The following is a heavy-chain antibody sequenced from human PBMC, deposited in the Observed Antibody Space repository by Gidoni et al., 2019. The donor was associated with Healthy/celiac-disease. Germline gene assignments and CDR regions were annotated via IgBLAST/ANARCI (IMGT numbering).Heavy chain of an antibody. CDR3: ASGPTNRIVVVPAANIAFDY. V-gene: IGHV4-38-2*02. J-gene: IGHJ4*02. CDR2: IYPSGST. Sequence: QVQLQESGPGLVKPSETLSLTCTVSGYSISSGYYWGWIRQPPGKGLEWIGSIYPSGSTYYNPSLKSRVTISVDTSKNQFSLKLSSVTAADTAVYYCASGPTNRIVVVPAANIAFDYWGQGTLVTVSS. D-gene: IGHD2-2*01. CDR1: GYSISSGYY.